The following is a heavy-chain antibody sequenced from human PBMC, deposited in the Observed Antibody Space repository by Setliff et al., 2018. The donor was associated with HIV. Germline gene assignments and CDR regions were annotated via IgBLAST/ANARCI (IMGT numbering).Heavy chain of an antibody. V-gene: IGHV3-21*04. CDR2: ISSGSSYI. CDR1: GFTFSTYS. Sequence: PGGSLRLSCAASGFTFSTYSMNWVRQAPGKGLEWVSSISSGSSYIYYADSVKGRFTISRDNSKNTLYLQMNSLRAEDTAVYYCAKDRRIAPRPGYYYYGMGVWGQGTTVTVSS. J-gene: IGHJ6*02. D-gene: IGHD6-6*01. CDR3: AKDRRIAPRPGYYYYGMGV.